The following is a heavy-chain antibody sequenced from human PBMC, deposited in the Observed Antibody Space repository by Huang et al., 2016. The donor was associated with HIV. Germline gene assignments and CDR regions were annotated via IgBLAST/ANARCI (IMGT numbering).Heavy chain of an antibody. CDR3: ARTAYSYGFRQGYNWFDP. V-gene: IGHV1-69*13. J-gene: IGHJ5*02. CDR1: GGTFSSYA. D-gene: IGHD5-18*01. CDR2: IIPRFGTA. Sequence: QVLLVQSGAEVRKPGSSVKVSCTAFGGTFSSYAISWVRQAPGPGLGWMGGIIPRFGTANYTQKFQGRVTITVDESTNTGYMELTRLTSEDTAVYYCARTAYSYGFRQGYNWFDPWGQGTPVTVSS.